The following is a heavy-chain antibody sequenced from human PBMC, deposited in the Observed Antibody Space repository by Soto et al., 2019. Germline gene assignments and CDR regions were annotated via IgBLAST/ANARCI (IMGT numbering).Heavy chain of an antibody. D-gene: IGHD6-6*01. CDR1: GGSFSAYY. CDR3: AKTSRFEY. CDR2: INHSGST. V-gene: IGHV4-34*01. Sequence: QVLLQQWGAGLLKPSETLSLTCAVYGGSFSAYYWSWIRQPPGKGLEWIGEINHSGSTNYNPSLKSRGTISVDTSKNQFSLKLSSVTAADTAVYYCAKTSRFEYWGQGTLVTVSS. J-gene: IGHJ4*02.